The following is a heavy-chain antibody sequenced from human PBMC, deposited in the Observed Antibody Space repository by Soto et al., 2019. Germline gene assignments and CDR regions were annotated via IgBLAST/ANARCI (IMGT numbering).Heavy chain of an antibody. D-gene: IGHD4-17*01. J-gene: IGHJ4*02. Sequence: SETLSLTCTVSGGSISSYYWVWIRQPPGKGLEWIGYISYSGSTNYNPSLKSRPTISVDTSKNQFSLKLRSVTAADTAVYYCARASPYGDYALDYWGQGTLVTVSS. CDR2: ISYSGST. CDR1: GGSISSYY. CDR3: ARASPYGDYALDY. V-gene: IGHV4-59*01.